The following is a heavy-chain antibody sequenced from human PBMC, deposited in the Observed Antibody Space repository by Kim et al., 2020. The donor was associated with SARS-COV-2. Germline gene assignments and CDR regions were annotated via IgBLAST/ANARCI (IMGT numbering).Heavy chain of an antibody. V-gene: IGHV5-51*01. CDR2: IYPGDSDT. CDR3: ARHRRGRYYDSSGYYSGFDY. Sequence: GESLKISCKGSGYSFTSYWIGWVRQMPGKGLEWMGIIYPGDSDTRYSPSFQGQVTISADKSISTAYLQWSSLKASDTAMYYCARHRRGRYYDSSGYYSGFDYWGQGTLVTVSS. CDR1: GYSFTSYW. D-gene: IGHD3-22*01. J-gene: IGHJ4*02.